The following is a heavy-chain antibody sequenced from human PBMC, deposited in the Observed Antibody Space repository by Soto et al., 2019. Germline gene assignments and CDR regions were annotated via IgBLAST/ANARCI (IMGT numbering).Heavy chain of an antibody. Sequence: GGSLRLSCAASGFTFSSYGMHWVRQAPGKGLEWVAVISYDGSNKYYADSVKGRFTISRDNSKNTLYLQMNSLRAEDTAVYYCAKDGLAGQYYYYGMDVWGQGTTVTVSS. J-gene: IGHJ6*02. CDR3: AKDGLAGQYYYYGMDV. D-gene: IGHD6-19*01. CDR2: ISYDGSNK. V-gene: IGHV3-30*18. CDR1: GFTFSSYG.